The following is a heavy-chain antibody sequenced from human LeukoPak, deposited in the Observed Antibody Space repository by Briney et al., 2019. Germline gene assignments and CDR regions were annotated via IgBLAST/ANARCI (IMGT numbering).Heavy chain of an antibody. J-gene: IGHJ4*02. CDR2: IYYDGST. Sequence: SETLSLTCTVSGGSVSSGRDYWSWVRQPPGKGLEWIGNIYYDGSTKYNPSLKSRVTISVDTSKNQFSLKLSSVTAADTAVYYCARSNETIDYWGQGTLVTVSS. CDR3: ARSNETIDY. V-gene: IGHV4-61*01. CDR1: GGSVSSGRDY. D-gene: IGHD1-1*01.